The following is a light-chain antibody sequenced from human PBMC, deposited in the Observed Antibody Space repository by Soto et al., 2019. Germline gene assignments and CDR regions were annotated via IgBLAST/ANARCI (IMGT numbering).Light chain of an antibody. CDR2: DAS. J-gene: IGKJ5*01. CDR1: QSVSSY. V-gene: IGKV3-11*01. Sequence: LNQTHATLPSPRGERDTLSFIDRQSVSSYLAWYHQNPGKAPRLLINDASNRAPGIPARFSGSGYWPDFALTISSLDPEDFAVYYCQHRSNWPPSTFGQGTRLESK. CDR3: QHRSNWPPST.